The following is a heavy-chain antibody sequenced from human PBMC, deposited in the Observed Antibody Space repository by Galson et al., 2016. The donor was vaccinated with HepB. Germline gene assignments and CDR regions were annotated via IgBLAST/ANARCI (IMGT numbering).Heavy chain of an antibody. D-gene: IGHD5-18*01. V-gene: IGHV3-7*03. CDR2: IKQDGSEK. Sequence: LSLSCAASRFTFSIYWMSWVRQAPGKGLEWVANIKQDGSEKYYVDSVKGRFTISRDNAKNSLYMQMNSLRAEDTAVYYCAREGEYNYGYDYYYGMDVWGQGTTVTVSS. CDR1: RFTFSIYW. J-gene: IGHJ6*02. CDR3: AREGEYNYGYDYYYGMDV.